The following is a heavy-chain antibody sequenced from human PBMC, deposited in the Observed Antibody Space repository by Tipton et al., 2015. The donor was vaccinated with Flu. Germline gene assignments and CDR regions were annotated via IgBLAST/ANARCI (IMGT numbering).Heavy chain of an antibody. CDR2: IYYSGST. Sequence: TLSLTCTVSGGSISSYYWSWIRQPPGKGLEWIGYIYYSGSTNYNPSLKSRVTISVDTSKNQFSLKLSSVTAADTAVYYCARDHKYTYYYYGMDVCGQGTTATVSS. D-gene: IGHD6-6*01. CDR1: GGSISSYY. CDR3: ARDHKYTYYYYGMDV. V-gene: IGHV4-59*01. J-gene: IGHJ6*02.